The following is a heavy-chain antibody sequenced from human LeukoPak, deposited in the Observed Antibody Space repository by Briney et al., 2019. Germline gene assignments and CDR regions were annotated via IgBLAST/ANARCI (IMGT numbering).Heavy chain of an antibody. CDR1: GFTFSSYD. CDR3: AKGPKGGSLANSYYYYGMDV. CDR2: IIGSGGST. Sequence: PGGSLRLSCAASGFTFSSYDMSWVRQAPGKGLEWVSAIIGSGGSTYYADSVKGRFTISRDNSKNTLYLQMNSLRAEDTAVYYCAKGPKGGSLANSYYYYGMDVWGQGTTVTVSS. D-gene: IGHD1-1*01. V-gene: IGHV3-23*01. J-gene: IGHJ6*02.